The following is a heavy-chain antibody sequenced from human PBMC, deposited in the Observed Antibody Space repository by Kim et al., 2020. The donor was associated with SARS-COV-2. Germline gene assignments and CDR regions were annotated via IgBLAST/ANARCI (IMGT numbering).Heavy chain of an antibody. CDR3: AKDIPYYYDTSGYFDS. D-gene: IGHD3-22*01. J-gene: IGHJ4*02. CDR2: ITWNSGTK. V-gene: IGHV3-9*01. CDR1: GFNFGDYA. Sequence: GGSLRLSCAASGFNFGDYAMHWVRHAPGKGLEWVSGITWNSGTKGYADSVKGRFTISRDNAKNSVYLQMNSLRAEDTALYYCAKDIPYYYDTSGYFDSWGQGALVIVSS.